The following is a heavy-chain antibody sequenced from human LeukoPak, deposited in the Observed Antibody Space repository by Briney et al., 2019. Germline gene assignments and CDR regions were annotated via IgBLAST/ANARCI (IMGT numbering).Heavy chain of an antibody. J-gene: IGHJ4*02. D-gene: IGHD3-22*01. V-gene: IGHV3-74*01. Sequence: GGSLRLSGAASGFTFNIYWMHWVRQAPGKGLVWVSLISSDGSITSYADSVKGRFTISRDNAKNTVYLQMNSLRVEDTAVYYCARRVGSSESSYYFDYWGQGTLVTVSS. CDR3: ARRVGSSESSYYFDY. CDR2: ISSDGSIT. CDR1: GFTFNIYW.